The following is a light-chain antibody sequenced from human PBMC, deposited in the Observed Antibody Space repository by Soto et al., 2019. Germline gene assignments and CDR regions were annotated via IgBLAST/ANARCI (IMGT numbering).Light chain of an antibody. CDR3: QKANSMPIT. V-gene: IGKV1-12*01. CDR1: QDVGKW. Sequence: DIQMTQSPPSVSASVGDRVTITCRASQDVGKWLAWYQQKPGKAPTLLIHGASSLQSGVPPRYSGIGYGTDFTLTISSLLPEDFATEYCQKANSMPITFGQVTRPEIK. CDR2: GAS. J-gene: IGKJ5*01.